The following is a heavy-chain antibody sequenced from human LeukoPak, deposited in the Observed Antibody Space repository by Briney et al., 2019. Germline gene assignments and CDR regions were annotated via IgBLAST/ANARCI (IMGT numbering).Heavy chain of an antibody. D-gene: IGHD5-18*01. V-gene: IGHV3-23*01. CDR2: ISGSGGST. CDR3: AKDRGYSYGYPYYFDY. Sequence: GGSLRLSCAASGFTFSSYAMSWVRQAPGKGLEWVSAISGSGGSTYYADSVKGRFTISRDNSKNTLYLQMNSLRAEDTAVYYCAKDRGYSYGYPYYFDYWGQGTLVTASS. J-gene: IGHJ4*02. CDR1: GFTFSSYA.